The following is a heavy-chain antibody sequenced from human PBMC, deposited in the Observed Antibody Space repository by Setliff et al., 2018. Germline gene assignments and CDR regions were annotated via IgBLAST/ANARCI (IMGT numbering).Heavy chain of an antibody. CDR3: ARSPPTVVVTAIQAIFDY. V-gene: IGHV1-69*05. Sequence: ASVKVSCKASGATFSSYGISWVRQAPGQGLEWMGGTIPMFGTTEYAQKFQGRLTIITDESTNTAYMELRSLRSDDTAVYYCARSPPTVVVTAIQAIFDYWGQGTLVTVSS. D-gene: IGHD2-21*02. CDR2: TIPMFGTT. J-gene: IGHJ4*02. CDR1: GATFSSYG.